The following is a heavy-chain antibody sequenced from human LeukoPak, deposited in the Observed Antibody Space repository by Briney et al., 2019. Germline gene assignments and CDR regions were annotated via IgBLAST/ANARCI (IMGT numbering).Heavy chain of an antibody. V-gene: IGHV3-23*01. CDR2: ISGSGGST. J-gene: IGHJ3*02. CDR3: AKSLSPDTPWYHYDSSGYPDAFDI. CDR1: GFTFSSYA. D-gene: IGHD3-22*01. Sequence: PGGSLRLSCAASGFTFSSYAMSWVRPAPGKGLEWVSAISGSGGSTYYADSVKGRFTISRAKSKNTLYLQMNSLRAEDTAVYYCAKSLSPDTPWYHYDSSGYPDAFDIWGQGTMVTVSS.